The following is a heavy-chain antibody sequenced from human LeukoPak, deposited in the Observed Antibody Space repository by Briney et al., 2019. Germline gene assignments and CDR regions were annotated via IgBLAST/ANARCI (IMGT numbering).Heavy chain of an antibody. CDR3: ARVRVSGSYLYYFDN. D-gene: IGHD1-26*01. V-gene: IGHV4-4*09. CDR2: ILTSGST. Sequence: SETLSLTCTVSGGSISGYHWSWVRQPPGKGLEWIGYILTSGSTNYNPSLKSRVSISVDTSKNQFSLKLSSVTAEDTAVYYCARVRVSGSYLYYFDNWGQGTLVTVSS. J-gene: IGHJ4*02. CDR1: GGSISGYH.